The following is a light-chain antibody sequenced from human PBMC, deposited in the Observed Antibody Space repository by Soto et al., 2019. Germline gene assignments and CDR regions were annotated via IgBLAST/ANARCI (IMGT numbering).Light chain of an antibody. CDR1: SNPVGIDNL. CDR2: EGR. J-gene: IGLJ2*01. V-gene: IGLV2-23*01. Sequence: QSALTQPASVSGSPGQSITISCTGTSNPVGIDNLVSWYQQYPGKAPKLIIYEGRKRPSGISDRFSGSRSDNTASLTISGLQAEDEADYYCCSYAGSATLFAGGTKLTVL. CDR3: CSYAGSATL.